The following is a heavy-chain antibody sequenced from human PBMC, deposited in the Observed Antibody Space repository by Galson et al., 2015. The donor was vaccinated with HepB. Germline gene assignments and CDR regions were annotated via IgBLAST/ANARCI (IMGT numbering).Heavy chain of an antibody. Sequence: SLRLSCAASGFTFNTYAMSWVRQAPGKGLEWVSGISVSGDREMYADSVKGRFTISRDNSKSKLYLQMSSLRADGTAVYYCVSLYYDSRIYHYFDYWGQGALVTVSS. CDR3: VSLYYDSRIYHYFDY. CDR1: GFTFNTYA. V-gene: IGHV3-23*01. J-gene: IGHJ4*02. CDR2: ISVSGDRE. D-gene: IGHD3-10*01.